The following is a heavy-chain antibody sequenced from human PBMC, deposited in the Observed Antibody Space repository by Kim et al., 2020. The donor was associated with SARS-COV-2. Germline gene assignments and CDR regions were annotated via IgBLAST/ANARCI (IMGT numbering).Heavy chain of an antibody. Sequence: SSVKVSCKASGGTFSTFAITWVRQAPGQGLEWMGGIIPIYDSANYAEKFQGRVSISADKSTTTVYMELSSLTSDDTAVYYCARGPRTAAAGTVYYHYGLDVWGQGTTVTVSS. CDR2: IIPIYDSA. CDR3: ARGPRTAAAGTVYYHYGLDV. CDR1: GGTFSTFA. D-gene: IGHD6-13*01. V-gene: IGHV1-69*06. J-gene: IGHJ6*02.